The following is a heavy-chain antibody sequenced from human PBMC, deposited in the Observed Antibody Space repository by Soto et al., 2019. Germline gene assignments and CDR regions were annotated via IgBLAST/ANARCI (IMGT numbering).Heavy chain of an antibody. Sequence: GGSLRLSCAASGFTFSSYSMNWVRQAPGKGLEWVSYISSSSSTIYYADSVKGRFTISRDNAKNSLYLQMNSLRAEDTAVYYCARNYDFWSGYYREDYYYYYMDVWGKGTTVTVSS. D-gene: IGHD3-3*01. CDR3: ARNYDFWSGYYREDYYYYYMDV. J-gene: IGHJ6*03. V-gene: IGHV3-48*01. CDR2: ISSSSSTI. CDR1: GFTFSSYS.